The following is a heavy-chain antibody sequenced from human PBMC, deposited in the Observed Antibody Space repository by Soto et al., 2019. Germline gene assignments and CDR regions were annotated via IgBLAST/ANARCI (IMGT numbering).Heavy chain of an antibody. J-gene: IGHJ4*02. Sequence: GGSLRLSCAASGFKFSDYWMSWVRQAPGKGLEWVGNIKHDTSEAHYADSVKGRFTITRDNIKNFLFLQMNGLRSDDTASYYCARDGLLFSGPYRPSRFDYWGLGTLVTVSP. V-gene: IGHV3-7*03. CDR3: ARDGLLFSGPYRPSRFDY. CDR2: IKHDTSEA. CDR1: GFKFSDYW. D-gene: IGHD3-16*02.